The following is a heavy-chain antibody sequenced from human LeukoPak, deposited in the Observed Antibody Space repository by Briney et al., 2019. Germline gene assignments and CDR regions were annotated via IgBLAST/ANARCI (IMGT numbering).Heavy chain of an antibody. D-gene: IGHD4-11*01. Sequence: GGSLRLSCAASGFPFSRFGMHWVRQAPGKGLEWVAVISYDGSNKYYADSVKGRFTISRDNSKNTLYLQMNSLRAEDTAVYYCARAGDSNYGYFQHWGQGTLVTVSS. CDR3: ARAGDSNYGYFQH. CDR1: GFPFSRFG. V-gene: IGHV3-30*03. CDR2: ISYDGSNK. J-gene: IGHJ1*01.